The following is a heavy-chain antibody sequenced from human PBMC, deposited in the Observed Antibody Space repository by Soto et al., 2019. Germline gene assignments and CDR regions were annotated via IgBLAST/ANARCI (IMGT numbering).Heavy chain of an antibody. V-gene: IGHV4-4*02. CDR1: GGSISSSNW. CDR3: ARDRDCTGVSCLYGLDV. Sequence: SETLSLTCAVSGGSISSSNWWSWVRQPPGKGLEWIGEIYHSGSTYYNPSLKSRVTISLDTSKNQFSLKLTSVTAADTAVYYCARDRDCTGVSCLYGLDVWGQGTTVTVSS. J-gene: IGHJ6*02. CDR2: IYHSGST. D-gene: IGHD2-15*01.